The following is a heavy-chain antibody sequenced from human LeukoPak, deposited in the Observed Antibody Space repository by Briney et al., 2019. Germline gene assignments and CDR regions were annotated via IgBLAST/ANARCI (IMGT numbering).Heavy chain of an antibody. CDR3: ARDVEGRYYDSSGYHY. J-gene: IGHJ4*02. CDR2: ISSSTASI. Sequence: PGGSLRLSCAASGFRFSTYAMNWVRQAPGKGLEWISYISSSTASIYYADSVRGRFIISRDNANNSLYLQMNSLRAEDTAIYYCARDVEGRYYDSSGYHYWGQGTLVTVSS. V-gene: IGHV3-48*01. D-gene: IGHD3-22*01. CDR1: GFRFSTYA.